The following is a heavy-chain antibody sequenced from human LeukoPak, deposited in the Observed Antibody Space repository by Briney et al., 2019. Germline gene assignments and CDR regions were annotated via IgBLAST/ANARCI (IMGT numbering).Heavy chain of an antibody. CDR3: ARGGGYSSSPVDY. J-gene: IGHJ4*02. D-gene: IGHD6-13*01. Sequence: SGGSLRLSCVASGFTFRTYWMHWVRQAPGKGLVWVSSINSAGSRTNYADSVRGRVTISRDNAKNTLYLQMNSLTAEDTAVYYCARGGGYSSSPVDYWGQGTLVTVSS. CDR2: INSAGSRT. CDR1: GFTFRTYW. V-gene: IGHV3-74*01.